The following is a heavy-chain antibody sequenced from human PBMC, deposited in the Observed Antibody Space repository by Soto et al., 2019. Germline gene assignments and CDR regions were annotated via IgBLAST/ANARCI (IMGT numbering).Heavy chain of an antibody. V-gene: IGHV3-23*01. J-gene: IGHJ4*02. CDR1: GFTFSSYA. Sequence: LRLSCAASGFTFSSYAMSWVRQAPGKGLEWVSAISGSGGSTYYADSVKGRFTISRDNSKNTLYLRMNSLRAEDTAVYYCAKEFTDYDFWSGYYTGLFVDYWGQGTLVTVSS. CDR2: ISGSGGST. CDR3: AKEFTDYDFWSGYYTGLFVDY. D-gene: IGHD3-3*01.